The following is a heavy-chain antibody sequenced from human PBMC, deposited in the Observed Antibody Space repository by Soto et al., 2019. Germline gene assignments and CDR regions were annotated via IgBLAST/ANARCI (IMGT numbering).Heavy chain of an antibody. V-gene: IGHV4-30-2*01. D-gene: IGHD3-22*01. CDR2: IYYGGST. J-gene: IGHJ4*02. Sequence: PSETLSLTCAVSGGSISSGDFSWNWFRQPPGKGLEYIGYIYYGGSTYYNPSLQSRVTMSVDRSRNQLSLKLNSVTAADTAVYYCARVRREYDNSGPVDYWGQGTLVTVS. CDR3: ARVRREYDNSGPVDY. CDR1: GGSISSGDFS.